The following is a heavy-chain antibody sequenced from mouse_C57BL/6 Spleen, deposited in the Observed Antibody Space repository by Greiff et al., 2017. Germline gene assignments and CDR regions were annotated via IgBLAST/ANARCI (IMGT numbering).Heavy chain of an antibody. CDR1: GFNIKDYY. CDR3: ARESPDGNYVYWYFDV. CDR2: IDPEDGET. D-gene: IGHD2-1*01. J-gene: IGHJ1*03. V-gene: IGHV14-2*01. Sequence: EVQLQQSGAELVKPGASVKLSCTASGFNIKDYYMHWVKQRTEQGLEWIGRIDPEDGETKYAPKFQGKATITADTSSNTAYLQLSSLTSEDTAVDSCARESPDGNYVYWYFDVWGTGTTVTVSS.